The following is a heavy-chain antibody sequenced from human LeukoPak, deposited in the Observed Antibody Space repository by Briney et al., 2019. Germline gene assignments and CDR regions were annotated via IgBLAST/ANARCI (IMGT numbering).Heavy chain of an antibody. J-gene: IGHJ4*02. D-gene: IGHD2-2*01. V-gene: IGHV4-34*01. Sequence: PSETLSLTCTVSGGSISSYYWSWVRQPPAKGLGWNGEMNHNGSTSSNPSLKSRVTISVDTSKSHFSLKLSSVPAADTAVYYCARGRYCSSSSCYRLGVLYFDYWGQGTLVTVSS. CDR3: ARGRYCSSSSCYRLGVLYFDY. CDR2: MNHNGST. CDR1: GGSISSYY.